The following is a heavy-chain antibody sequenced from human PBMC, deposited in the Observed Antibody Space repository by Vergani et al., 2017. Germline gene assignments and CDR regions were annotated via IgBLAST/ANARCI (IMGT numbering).Heavy chain of an antibody. Sequence: EVQLLESGGGFFQPGGSLRLSCSASGFSFNSYWMHWVRQVPGKGLLWVSRIKSDGSITAYADSVKGRFTISRDNAQNTLYLQMNSLRVEDTGVYYCARARCIETCYMSNWLEYWGQGNLVTVSS. D-gene: IGHD3-16*02. V-gene: IGHV3-74*03. CDR3: ARARCIETCYMSNWLEY. J-gene: IGHJ4*02. CDR1: GFSFNSYW. CDR2: IKSDGSIT.